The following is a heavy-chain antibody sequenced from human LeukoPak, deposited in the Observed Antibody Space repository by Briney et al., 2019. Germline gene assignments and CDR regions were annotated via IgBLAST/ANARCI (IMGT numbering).Heavy chain of an antibody. CDR2: ISSSSSTI. Sequence: GGSLRLSCAASGFTFSSYSMNWVRQAPGKGLEWVSYISSSSSTIYYADSVKGRFTISRDNAKNSLYLQMNSLRAEDTAVYYCAKDRCSNGIGCYYYYMDVWGKGTTVTISS. CDR1: GFTFSSYS. D-gene: IGHD2-8*01. CDR3: AKDRCSNGIGCYYYYMDV. V-gene: IGHV3-48*01. J-gene: IGHJ6*03.